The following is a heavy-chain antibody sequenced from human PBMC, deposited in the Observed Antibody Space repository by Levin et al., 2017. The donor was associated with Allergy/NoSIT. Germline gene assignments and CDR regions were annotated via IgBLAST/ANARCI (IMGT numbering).Heavy chain of an antibody. J-gene: IGHJ4*02. CDR1: GGSISSSGYC. CDR2: VRNTGTT. Sequence: SETLSLTCTFSGGSISSSGYCWGWIRQPPGKGLEWIGMVRNTGTTYYNPSLKSRVTMSVDTSKNQFSLKLSSVTAADTAVYYCARQTDGSSKTDYWGQGTMVTVSS. CDR3: ARQTDGSSKTDY. D-gene: IGHD6-6*01. V-gene: IGHV4-39*01.